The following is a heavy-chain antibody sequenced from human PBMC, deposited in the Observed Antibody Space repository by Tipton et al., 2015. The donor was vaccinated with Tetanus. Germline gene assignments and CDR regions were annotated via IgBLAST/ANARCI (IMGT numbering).Heavy chain of an antibody. CDR3: ARIGWPENNKPGFDI. J-gene: IGHJ3*02. D-gene: IGHD1/OR15-1a*01. CDR2: IDYFGST. Sequence: TLSLTCTVSGGSISTYHWNWIRQSPGKGLEWIGYIDYFGSTKYNPSLKSRVAMSVDTPKNQLSLRLNSVTSADTAVYYCARIGWPENNKPGFDIWGQGTMVTVSS. V-gene: IGHV4-59*07. CDR1: GGSISTYH.